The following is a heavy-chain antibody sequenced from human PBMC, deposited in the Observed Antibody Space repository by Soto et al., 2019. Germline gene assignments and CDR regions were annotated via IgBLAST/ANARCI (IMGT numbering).Heavy chain of an antibody. CDR3: VRTRGGEGDFDY. D-gene: IGHD3-16*01. J-gene: IGHJ4*02. CDR1: GFIFRDHY. Sequence: EVQLVESGGGLVQPGGSLRLSCAASGFIFRDHYMDWVRQAPGKGLEWVGRSRNKANSYTTEYAASVKGRVTISRDDSKNSLYLQMNSLKTEDPAVYYCVRTRGGEGDFDYWGQGTLVTVSS. V-gene: IGHV3-72*01. CDR2: SRNKANSYTT.